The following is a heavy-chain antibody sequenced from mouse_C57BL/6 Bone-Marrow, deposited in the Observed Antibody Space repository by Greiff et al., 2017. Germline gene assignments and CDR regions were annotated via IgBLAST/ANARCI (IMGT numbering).Heavy chain of an antibody. J-gene: IGHJ3*01. CDR2: IYPGDGDT. V-gene: IGHV1-82*01. Sequence: QVQLKQSGPELVKPGASVKISCKASGYAFSSSWMNWVKQRPGKGLEWIGRIYPGDGDTNYNGKFKGKATLTADKSSSTAYMQLSSLTSDDSAVYFCARSRRLFAYWGQGTLVTVSA. CDR3: ARSRRLFAY. D-gene: IGHD1-1*01. CDR1: GYAFSSSW.